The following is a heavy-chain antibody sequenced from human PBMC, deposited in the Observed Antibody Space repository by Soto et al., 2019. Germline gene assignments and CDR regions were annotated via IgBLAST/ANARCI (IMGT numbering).Heavy chain of an antibody. J-gene: IGHJ4*02. CDR1: GFTLSNYA. CDR3: ARDLYSGTITGILRF. V-gene: IGHV3-30-3*01. CDR2: SSSDGYNK. D-gene: IGHD1-26*01. Sequence: SLRLSCVASGFTLSNYAIHWVRQAPGKGLEWVAVSSSDGYNKYYADSVKGRITISRDNSKNTLYLQTSSLRTEDTAVYYCARDLYSGTITGILRFWGQGSPVTVSS.